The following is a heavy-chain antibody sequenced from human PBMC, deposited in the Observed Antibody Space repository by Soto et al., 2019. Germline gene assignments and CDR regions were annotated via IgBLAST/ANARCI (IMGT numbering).Heavy chain of an antibody. CDR1: GGSISSGDYY. D-gene: IGHD3-22*01. CDR3: ALDRGGYSHFDH. Sequence: LSLTCTVSGGSISSGDYYWSWIRQPPGKGLEWIGYIYYSGSTYYNPSLKSRVTISVDTSGNQFSLNLRSVTAADTAVYYCALDRGGYSHFDHWGQGTLVTVSS. V-gene: IGHV4-30-4*01. CDR2: IYYSGST. J-gene: IGHJ4*02.